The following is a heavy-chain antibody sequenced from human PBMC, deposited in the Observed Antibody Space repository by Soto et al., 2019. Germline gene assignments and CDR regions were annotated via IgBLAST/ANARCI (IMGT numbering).Heavy chain of an antibody. D-gene: IGHD2-2*01. J-gene: IGHJ6*03. CDR2: IYYIGTT. CDR3: ARRVYADYYYYMDV. V-gene: IGHV4-59*01. CDR1: GGSISSYY. Sequence: TSETLSLTCTVSGGSISSYYWSWIRQPPGKGLEWIGYIYYIGTTNYNPSLRGRVTMSVDTSKNQFSLKLSSVTAADTAVYYCARRVYADYYYYMDVWGKGTTVTVSS.